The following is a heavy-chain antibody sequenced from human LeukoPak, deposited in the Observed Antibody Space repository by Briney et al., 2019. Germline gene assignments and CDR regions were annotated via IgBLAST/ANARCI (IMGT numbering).Heavy chain of an antibody. D-gene: IGHD6-13*01. CDR2: LSEAGDTT. CDR1: GFTFTNYA. V-gene: IGHV3-23*01. CDR3: AKRPPPGTGWYFDY. Sequence: PGGSLRLSCAASGFTFTNYAMNWVRQAPGKGLEWVSSLSEAGDTTYYADSARGRFTISRDISKNTLYLQMSSLRAEDTAVYYCAKRPPPGTGWYFDYWGQGTLVTVSS. J-gene: IGHJ4*02.